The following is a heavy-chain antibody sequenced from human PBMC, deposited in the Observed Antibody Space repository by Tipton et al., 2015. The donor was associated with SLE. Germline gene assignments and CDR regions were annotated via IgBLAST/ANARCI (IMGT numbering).Heavy chain of an antibody. CDR1: GGSFSGYY. Sequence: LRLSCAVYGGSFSGYYWSWIRQPPGKGLEWIGYIYYSGSTYYNPSLKSRVTISVDTSKNQFSLKLSSVTAADTAVYYCARLAVAEKDVWGQGTTVTVSS. CDR3: ARLAVAEKDV. J-gene: IGHJ6*02. V-gene: IGHV4-30-4*01. D-gene: IGHD6-19*01. CDR2: IYYSGST.